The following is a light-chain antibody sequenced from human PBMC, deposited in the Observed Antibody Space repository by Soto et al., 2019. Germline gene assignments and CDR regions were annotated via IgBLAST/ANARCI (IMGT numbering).Light chain of an antibody. V-gene: IGLV2-11*01. CDR1: SSDVGGYNY. J-gene: IGLJ1*01. CDR3: CSYAGTYTHYV. Sequence: QSALTQPRSVSGSPGQSVTISCTGTSSDVGGYNYVSWYQHHPGKAPKFMIYDVNKRPSGVPDRFSGSKSGNTASLTISGLQAEDEADYYCCSYAGTYTHYVFGTGTKVT. CDR2: DVN.